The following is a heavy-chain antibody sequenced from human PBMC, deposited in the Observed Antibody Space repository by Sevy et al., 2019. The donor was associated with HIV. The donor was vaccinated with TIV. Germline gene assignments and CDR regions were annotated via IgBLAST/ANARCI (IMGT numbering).Heavy chain of an antibody. CDR1: GASVSSANDY. V-gene: IGHV4-61*01. Sequence: SETLSLTCSVSGASVSSANDYWSWVRQPPGKGLEWIGYVFYFGSTNYNPSLKSRVTISLDMSRRQFSLKLKSVTPADRAVYYCARDQYYDILTGLYAMDVWGQGTTVTVSS. CDR2: VFYFGST. J-gene: IGHJ6*02. D-gene: IGHD3-9*01. CDR3: ARDQYYDILTGLYAMDV.